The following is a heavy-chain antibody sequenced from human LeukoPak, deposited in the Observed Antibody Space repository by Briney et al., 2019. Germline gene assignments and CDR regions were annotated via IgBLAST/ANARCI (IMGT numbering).Heavy chain of an antibody. Sequence: PSETLSLTCTVSGDSIRSYYWNWIRRPPGKGLEWIGYIYYTGSTSYNHSLKSRVTISLDTSKSQFSLRLTSVTAADTAVYYCASHGSSGHDPLTWGQGTLVTVSS. CDR2: IYYTGST. CDR1: GDSIRSYY. D-gene: IGHD5-12*01. J-gene: IGHJ4*01. CDR3: ASHGSSGHDPLT. V-gene: IGHV4-59*08.